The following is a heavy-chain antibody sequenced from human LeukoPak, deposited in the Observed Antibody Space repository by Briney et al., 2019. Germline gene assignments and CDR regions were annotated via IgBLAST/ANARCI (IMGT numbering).Heavy chain of an antibody. CDR1: GGSISSSSYY. J-gene: IGHJ4*02. CDR3: ARQSLYSSSWYVRYYFDY. V-gene: IGHV4-39*07. Sequence: PSETLSLTCTVSGGSISSSSYYWGWIRQPPGKGLEWIGNIYYSGSTYYNPSLKSRVTISVDTSKNQFSLTLNSVTAADTAVYYCARQSLYSSSWYVRYYFDYWGQGTLVTASS. CDR2: IYYSGST. D-gene: IGHD6-13*01.